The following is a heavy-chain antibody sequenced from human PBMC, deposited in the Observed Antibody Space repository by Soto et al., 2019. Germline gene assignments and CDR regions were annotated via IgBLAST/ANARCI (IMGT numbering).Heavy chain of an antibody. J-gene: IGHJ4*02. Sequence: SETLSLTCTVSGGSVSSCSYYWSWIRQPPGKGLEWIGYIYYSGSTNYNPSLKSRVTISVDTSKNQFSLKLSSVTAADTAVYYCARDRVEIAPAGMFYYWGQGTLVTVSS. CDR2: IYYSGST. V-gene: IGHV4-61*01. D-gene: IGHD6-13*01. CDR1: GGSVSSCSYY. CDR3: ARDRVEIAPAGMFYY.